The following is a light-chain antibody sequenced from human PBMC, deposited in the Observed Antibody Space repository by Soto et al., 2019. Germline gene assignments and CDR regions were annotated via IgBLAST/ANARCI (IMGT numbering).Light chain of an antibody. Sequence: IVLTQSPGPLSLSPGERATLSCKSSQSVNSNYLGWYQQKYGQAPRLLIFGASNRATGIPDRFSGSGSGTDFTLTISRLEPEDAAVYYCQQYGSSPLTLGGGTKVDIK. J-gene: IGKJ4*01. CDR2: GAS. CDR3: QQYGSSPLT. CDR1: QSVNSNY. V-gene: IGKV3-20*01.